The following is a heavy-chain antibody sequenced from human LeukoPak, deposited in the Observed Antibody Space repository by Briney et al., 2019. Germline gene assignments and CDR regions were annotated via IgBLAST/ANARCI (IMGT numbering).Heavy chain of an antibody. CDR3: ARVCGSGGSCYSG. J-gene: IGHJ4*02. Sequence: SGTLSLTCAVSGGSISSSNWWSWVRPPPGKGLEWIGEIYHSGSTNYNPSLKSRVTISVDKSKNQLSLELSSVTAADTAVYYCARVCGSGGSCYSGWGQGTLVTVSS. V-gene: IGHV4-4*02. CDR2: IYHSGST. CDR1: GGSISSSNW. D-gene: IGHD2-15*01.